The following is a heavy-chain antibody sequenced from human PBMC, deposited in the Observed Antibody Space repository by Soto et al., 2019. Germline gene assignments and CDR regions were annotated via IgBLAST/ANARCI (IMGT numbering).Heavy chain of an antibody. J-gene: IGHJ4*02. CDR3: ARDWYYDSSGYYLNYYFDY. D-gene: IGHD3-22*01. V-gene: IGHV1-3*01. CDR2: INAGNGNT. Sequence: ASVKVSCKASGYTFTSYAMHWVRQAPGQRLEWMGWINAGNGNTKYSQKFQGRVTITRDTSASTAYIELSSLRSEDTAVYYCARDWYYDSSGYYLNYYFDYWGQGTLVTVSS. CDR1: GYTFTSYA.